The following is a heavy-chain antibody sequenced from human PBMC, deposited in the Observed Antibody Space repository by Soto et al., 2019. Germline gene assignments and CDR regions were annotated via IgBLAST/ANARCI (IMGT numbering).Heavy chain of an antibody. D-gene: IGHD6-13*01. Sequence: SETLSLTCTVSGGSISSSSYYWGWIRQPPGKGLEWIGSIYYSGSTYYNPSLKSRVTISVDTSKNQFSLKLSSVTAADTAVYYCARHQYSSSGDYYMDVWGKGTTVTVSS. CDR2: IYYSGST. CDR3: ARHQYSSSGDYYMDV. CDR1: GGSISSSSYY. J-gene: IGHJ6*03. V-gene: IGHV4-39*01.